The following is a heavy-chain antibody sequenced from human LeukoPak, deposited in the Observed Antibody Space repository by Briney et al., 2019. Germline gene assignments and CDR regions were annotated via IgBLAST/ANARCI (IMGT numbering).Heavy chain of an antibody. J-gene: IGHJ4*02. CDR2: MNPNSGNS. CDR3: ARGAPGGYCSGSSCPYYDY. CDR1: GYTFTSYD. D-gene: IGHD2-15*01. Sequence: ASVKVSCKASGYTFTSYDVNWVRQATGQGPEWMGWMNPNSGNSGYAQKFQGRVTVTRNTSISTAYMELSSLTSEDTAVYYCARGAPGGYCSGSSCPYYDYWGQGTLVTVSS. V-gene: IGHV1-8*01.